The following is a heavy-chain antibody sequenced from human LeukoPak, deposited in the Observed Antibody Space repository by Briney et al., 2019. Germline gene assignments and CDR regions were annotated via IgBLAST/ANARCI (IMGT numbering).Heavy chain of an antibody. D-gene: IGHD6-13*01. V-gene: IGHV1-46*01. CDR1: GYTFTSYY. CDR3: ARGPLGSSSWYFLDPYFDY. CDR2: INPSGGST. Sequence: GSVKVSCKASGYTFTSYYMHWVRQAPGQGLEWMGIINPSGGSTSYAQKFQGRVTMTRDTSTSTVYMELNSLRSEDTAVYYCARGPLGSSSWYFLDPYFDYWGQGTLVTVSS. J-gene: IGHJ4*02.